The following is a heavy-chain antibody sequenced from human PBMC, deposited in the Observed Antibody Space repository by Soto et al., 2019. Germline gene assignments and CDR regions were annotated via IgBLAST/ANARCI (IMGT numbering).Heavy chain of an antibody. CDR3: ARGKAGSDYYFAC. CDR1: GGTFSDQT. CDR2: IVPIFGTP. V-gene: IGHV1-69*01. Sequence: QVQLVQSGAEVKRPGSSVKVSCKASGGTFSDQTIGWVRQAPGQGLEWMGGIVPIFGTPNYAQKFQGRVTITADESTSTASMELSGLRSEDTAVYYCARGKAGSDYYFACWGQGPLVTVSS. D-gene: IGHD2-21*01. J-gene: IGHJ4*02.